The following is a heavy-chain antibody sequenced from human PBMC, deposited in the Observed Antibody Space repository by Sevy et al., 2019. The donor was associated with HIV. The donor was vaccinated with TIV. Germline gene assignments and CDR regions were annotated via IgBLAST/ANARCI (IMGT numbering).Heavy chain of an antibody. D-gene: IGHD1-26*01. CDR2: LGGSGDTT. CDR3: AGVGGWEVGYLDNWFDP. CDR1: GFTFSSYA. Sequence: GGSLRLSCAASGFTFSSYAMSWVRQAPEKGLEWVSTLGGSGDTTYYADSVKGRFTISSDNSKNTLYLQMNNLRAEDSAVYYGAGVGGWEVGYLDNWFDPWGQGTLVTVSS. V-gene: IGHV3-23*01. J-gene: IGHJ5*02.